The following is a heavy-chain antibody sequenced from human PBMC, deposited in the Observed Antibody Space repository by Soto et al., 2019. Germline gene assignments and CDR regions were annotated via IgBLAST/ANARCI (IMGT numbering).Heavy chain of an antibody. CDR3: AREGSGFSFGYAPSYYFGLNG. J-gene: IGHJ6*02. D-gene: IGHD5-18*01. CDR1: GGSISSGDYY. Sequence: PSETLSLTCTVSGGSISSGDYYWTWIRQPPGKGLEWIGYIHYSGSTDYSPSLRSRVTISVDTSKNQFSLKLSSVTAADTAVYYCAREGSGFSFGYAPSYYFGLNGWGQGTTVTVSS. V-gene: IGHV4-30-4*01. CDR2: IHYSGST.